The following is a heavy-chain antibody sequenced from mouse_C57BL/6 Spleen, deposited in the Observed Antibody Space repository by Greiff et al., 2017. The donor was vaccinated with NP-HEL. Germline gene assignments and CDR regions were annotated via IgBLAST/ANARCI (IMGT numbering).Heavy chain of an antibody. D-gene: IGHD2-2*01. J-gene: IGHJ4*01. CDR3: ARSTIYYGYHYAMDY. Sequence: EVQLQQSGPELVKPGASVKMSCKASGYTFTDYYMHWVKQSHGKSLEWIGYINPNNGGTSYNQKFKGKATLTVNKSSSTAYMELRSLTSEDSAVYYCARSTIYYGYHYAMDYWGQGTSVTVSS. CDR2: INPNNGGT. V-gene: IGHV1-22*01. CDR1: GYTFTDYY.